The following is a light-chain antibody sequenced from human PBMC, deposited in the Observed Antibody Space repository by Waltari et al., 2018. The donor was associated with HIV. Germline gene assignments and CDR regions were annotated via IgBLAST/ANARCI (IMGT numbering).Light chain of an antibody. CDR3: QSYDSSLTGWV. CDR1: SSNVGAGYD. J-gene: IGLJ3*02. CDR2: VNI. V-gene: IGLV1-40*01. Sequence: QSVLTQPPSVSGAPGQRVTIPCTGGSSNVGAGYDLPRYQQLPGTAPKLLIFVNINRPSGVSDRFSGSKSGTSASLAITGLEAEDEAEYYCQSYDSSLTGWVFGGGTKLTVL.